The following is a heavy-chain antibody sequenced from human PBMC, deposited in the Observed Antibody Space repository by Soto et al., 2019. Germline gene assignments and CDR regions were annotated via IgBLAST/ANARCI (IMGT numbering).Heavy chain of an antibody. CDR1: GGSISSYY. Sequence: SETLSLTCTVSGGSISSYYWSWIRQPPGKGLEWIGYIYYSGSTNYNPSLKSRVTISVDTSKNQFSLKLSSVTAADTAVYYCARGKDYDFWSGYPNWFDPWGQGTLVT. D-gene: IGHD3-3*01. CDR3: ARGKDYDFWSGYPNWFDP. V-gene: IGHV4-59*01. J-gene: IGHJ5*02. CDR2: IYYSGST.